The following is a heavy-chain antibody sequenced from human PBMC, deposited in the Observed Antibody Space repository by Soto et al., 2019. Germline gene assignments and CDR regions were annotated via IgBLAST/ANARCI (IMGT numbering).Heavy chain of an antibody. CDR2: IYYSGST. Sequence: PSETLSLTCTVSGGSISSGGYYSSWIRQHPGKGREWIGYIYYSGSTYYNPSLKSRVTISVDTSKNQFSLKRSSVTAADTAVYYCGRVMGITGTTVFGYWGQGTLVTVSS. V-gene: IGHV4-31*03. CDR3: GRVMGITGTTVFGY. CDR1: GGSISSGGYY. D-gene: IGHD1-20*01. J-gene: IGHJ4*02.